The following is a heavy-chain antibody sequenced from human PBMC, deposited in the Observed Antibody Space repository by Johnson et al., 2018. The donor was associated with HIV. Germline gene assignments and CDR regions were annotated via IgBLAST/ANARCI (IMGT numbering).Heavy chain of an antibody. V-gene: IGHV3-9*01. J-gene: IGHJ3*02. Sequence: VQVVESGGGLVQPGRSLRLSCAASGFTFDDYAMHWVRQAPGKGLEWVSGISWNSGSIGYADSVKGRFTISRDNAKNSLYLQMNSLRAEDTALYYCATGGSSWFPDAFDIWGQGTMVTVSS. CDR1: GFTFDDYA. CDR2: ISWNSGSI. D-gene: IGHD6-13*01. CDR3: ATGGSSWFPDAFDI.